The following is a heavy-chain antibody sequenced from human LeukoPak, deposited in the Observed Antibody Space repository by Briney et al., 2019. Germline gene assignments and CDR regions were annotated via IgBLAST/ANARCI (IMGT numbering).Heavy chain of an antibody. CDR2: IKQDRSEK. CDR3: AKDYDILTGPHGYDSDFDY. J-gene: IGHJ4*02. CDR1: GFTFSNYW. Sequence: PGGSLRLSCAASGFTFSNYWMSWVRQAPGKGLEWVANIKQDRSEKYYVDSVKGRFTISRDNSKNLLYLQMNSLRAEDTAVYYCAKDYDILTGPHGYDSDFDYWGQGTLVTVSS. D-gene: IGHD3-9*01. V-gene: IGHV3-7*01.